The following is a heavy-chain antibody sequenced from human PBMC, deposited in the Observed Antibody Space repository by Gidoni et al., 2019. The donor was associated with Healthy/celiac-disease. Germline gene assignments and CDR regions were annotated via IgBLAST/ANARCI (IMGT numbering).Heavy chain of an antibody. D-gene: IGHD6-19*01. CDR3: ARLVFAAGYSSGLPMDV. CDR1: GYSFTSYW. V-gene: IGHV5-51*01. Sequence: EVQLVQSGAEVKKPGESLKISCKGSGYSFTSYWIGWVRQMPGKGLEWMGIIYPGDSDTRYSPSFQGQVTISADKSISTAYLQWSSLKASDTAMYYCARLVFAAGYSSGLPMDVWGQGTTVTVSS. CDR2: IYPGDSDT. J-gene: IGHJ6*02.